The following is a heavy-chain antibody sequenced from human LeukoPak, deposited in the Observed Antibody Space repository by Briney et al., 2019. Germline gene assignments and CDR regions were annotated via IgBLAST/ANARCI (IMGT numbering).Heavy chain of an antibody. V-gene: IGHV1-69*13. CDR2: IIPIFGTA. Sequence: SVKVSCKASGGTFSSYAISWVRQAPGQGLEWMGEIIPIFGTANYAQKFQGRVTITADESTSAAYMELSSLRSEDTAVYYCAREGPSVVVVAANNWFDPWGQGTLVTVSS. CDR3: AREGPSVVVVAANNWFDP. CDR1: GGTFSSYA. D-gene: IGHD2-15*01. J-gene: IGHJ5*02.